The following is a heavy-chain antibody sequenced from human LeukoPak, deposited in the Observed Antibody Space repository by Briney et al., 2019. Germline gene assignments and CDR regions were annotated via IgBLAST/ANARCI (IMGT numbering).Heavy chain of an antibody. CDR3: ARLDDILTGPDV. J-gene: IGHJ6*02. CDR2: IYPGDSDT. D-gene: IGHD3-9*01. Sequence: KGGESLQISCKGSGYSFTSYWIGWVRPLPGKGLEWMGIIYPGDSDTRYSPSFQGQVTISADKSISTAYPQWSSLKASDTAMYYCARLDDILTGPDVWGQGTTVTVSS. V-gene: IGHV5-51*01. CDR1: GYSFTSYW.